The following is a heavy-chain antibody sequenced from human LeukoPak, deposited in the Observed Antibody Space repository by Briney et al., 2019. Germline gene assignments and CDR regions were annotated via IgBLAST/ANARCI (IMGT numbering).Heavy chain of an antibody. V-gene: IGHV4-30-2*01. Sequence: PSETLSLTCTVSGGSISSGGYYWSWIRQPPGKGLEWIGYIYHSGSTYYNPSLKSRVTISVDRSKNQFTLKLSSVTAADTAVYYCARVPGWAWFDPWGQGTLVTVSS. D-gene: IGHD1-26*01. CDR2: IYHSGST. CDR3: ARVPGWAWFDP. J-gene: IGHJ5*02. CDR1: GGSISSGGYY.